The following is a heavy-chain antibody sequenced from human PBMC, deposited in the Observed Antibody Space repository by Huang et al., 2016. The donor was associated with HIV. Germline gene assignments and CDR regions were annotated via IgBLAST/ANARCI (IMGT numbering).Heavy chain of an antibody. CDR3: ARDWSFGSSTSPAD. J-gene: IGHJ4*02. D-gene: IGHD6-6*01. CDR1: GYTFTDSN. Sequence: QVQLVQSGDEVKNPGASVRVSCKASGYTFTDSNIHWVRQAPGKGLEWIGWINPKRGGTIYAQRVQGRVTMTRDTTISTVHMDLRRIQSDDTAVYFCARDWSFGSSTSPADWGQGTLVTVSS. V-gene: IGHV1-2*02. CDR2: INPKRGGT.